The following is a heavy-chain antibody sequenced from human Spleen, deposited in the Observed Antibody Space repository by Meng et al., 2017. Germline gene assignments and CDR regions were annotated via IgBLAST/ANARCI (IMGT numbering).Heavy chain of an antibody. CDR2: ISWNSVNI. Sequence: GGSLRLSCAASGFTFSDYYMNWVRQAPGKALEWVAGISWNSVNIGYADSVKDRFTISRDNAKKSLYLQMNSLRVEDTAFYYCAKDQYPDTVTGGFDYWGQGTLVTVSS. J-gene: IGHJ4*02. V-gene: IGHV3-9*01. CDR1: GFTFSDYY. CDR3: AKDQYPDTVTGGFDY. D-gene: IGHD4-17*01.